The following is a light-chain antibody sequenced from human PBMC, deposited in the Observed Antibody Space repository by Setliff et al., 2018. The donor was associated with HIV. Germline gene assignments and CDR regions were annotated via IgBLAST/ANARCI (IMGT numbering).Light chain of an antibody. V-gene: IGLV1-44*01. CDR3: SPWDDGRLL. CDR2: NNN. J-gene: IGLJ1*01. Sequence: QSVLTQPPSASGTPGQRVAISCSGGSSNIGLNTVNWYQQLPGTAPKLLIHNNNQRPSGVPDRFSGSKSGTSASLAISGLQSEDEADYYCSPWDDGRLLLGTGTKVTVL. CDR1: SSNIGLNT.